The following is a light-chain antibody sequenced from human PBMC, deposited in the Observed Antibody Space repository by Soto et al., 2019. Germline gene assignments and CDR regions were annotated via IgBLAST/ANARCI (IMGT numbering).Light chain of an antibody. CDR1: QGISNY. V-gene: IGKV1-27*01. Sequence: DIQMTQSTSSLSASVRDRVTITCRASQGISNYLAWYQQKPGKVPKLLIYAASTLQSGVPSRFSGSGSGTDFTLTISGLQPEDVAPYYCQKYDSAPWTFGQGTKVEIK. CDR3: QKYDSAPWT. J-gene: IGKJ1*01. CDR2: AAS.